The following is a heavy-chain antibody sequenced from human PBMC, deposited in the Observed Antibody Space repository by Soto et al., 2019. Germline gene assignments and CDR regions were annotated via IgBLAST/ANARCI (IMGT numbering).Heavy chain of an antibody. J-gene: IGHJ3*02. CDR1: GFTFSSYA. CDR3: AKDYRSRFSAYYGDYVSAFDI. D-gene: IGHD4-17*01. Sequence: GGSLRLSCAASGFTFSSYAMSWVRQAPGKGLEWVSAISGSGGSTYYADSVKGRFTISRDNSKNTLYLQMNSLRAEDTAVYYCAKDYRSRFSAYYGDYVSAFDIWGQGTMVTVSS. CDR2: ISGSGGST. V-gene: IGHV3-23*01.